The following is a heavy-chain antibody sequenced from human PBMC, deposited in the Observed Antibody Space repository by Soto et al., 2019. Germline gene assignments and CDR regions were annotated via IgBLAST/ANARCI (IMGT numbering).Heavy chain of an antibody. Sequence: SETLSLTCTFSCDSIITFYWGWMRQSPGKELEWIGYVYYTGSTNYNPSLKSRVTISVDRSKNQFSLKLTSANAADTAVYYCARGRTVRNYADDSSDYFYFFDYWGQGTQVTVSS. V-gene: IGHV4-59*01. D-gene: IGHD3-22*01. J-gene: IGHJ4*02. CDR2: VYYTGST. CDR3: ARGRTVRNYADDSSDYFYFFDY. CDR1: CDSIITFY.